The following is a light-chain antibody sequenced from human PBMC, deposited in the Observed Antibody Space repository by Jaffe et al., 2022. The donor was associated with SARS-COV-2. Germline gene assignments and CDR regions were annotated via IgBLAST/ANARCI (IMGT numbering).Light chain of an antibody. CDR1: KMGEKY. V-gene: IGLV3-1*01. CDR3: QVWDSGTVV. J-gene: IGLJ2*01. Sequence: SYELTQPPSLSVSPGQTINITCFGEKMGEKYVCWYQQRPGRSPVLVIYKDTHRPSGISERISGSNSENTATLTISGTQATDEADYYCQVWDSGTVVFGGGTKLTVL. CDR2: KDT.